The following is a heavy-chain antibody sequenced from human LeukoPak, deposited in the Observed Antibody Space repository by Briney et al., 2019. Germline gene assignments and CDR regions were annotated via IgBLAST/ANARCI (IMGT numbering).Heavy chain of an antibody. CDR2: IYYSGST. D-gene: IGHD3-22*01. Sequence: SETLFLTCTVSGGSISSSSYYWSWIRQPPGKGLEWIGYIYYSGSTNYNPSLKSRVTISVDTSKNQFSLKLSSVTAADTAVYYCARELGDDSSGPSFDYWGQGTLVTVSS. V-gene: IGHV4-61*01. CDR1: GGSISSSSYY. J-gene: IGHJ4*02. CDR3: ARELGDDSSGPSFDY.